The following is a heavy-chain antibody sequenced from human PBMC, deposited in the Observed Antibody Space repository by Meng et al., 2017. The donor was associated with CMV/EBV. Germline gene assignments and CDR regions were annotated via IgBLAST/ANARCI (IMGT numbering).Heavy chain of an antibody. CDR3: ARDYGYCSSTSCYGNWYFDL. D-gene: IGHD2-2*03. J-gene: IGHJ2*01. V-gene: IGHV4-31*02. CDR2: IYYSGST. CDR1: SGGYY. Sequence: SGGYYWSCIRQHPGKGLEWIGYIYYSGSTYYNPSLKSRVTISVDTSKNQFSLKLSSVTAADTAVYYCARDYGYCSSTSCYGNWYFDLWGRGTLVTVSS.